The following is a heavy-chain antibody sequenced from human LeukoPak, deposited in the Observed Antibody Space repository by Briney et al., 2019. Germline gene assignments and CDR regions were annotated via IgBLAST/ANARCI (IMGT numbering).Heavy chain of an antibody. V-gene: IGHV3-53*01. CDR1: GFTVRSNY. J-gene: IGHJ4*02. Sequence: PGGSLRLSCAASGFTVRSNYMSWVRQAPGKGLEWVSVIYSDGRIHYADSVKGRFTISRDDSENTLYLQMNSLRAEDTAVYYCARESGYSYGLAGFFDYWGQGTLVTVSS. CDR2: IYSDGRI. CDR3: ARESGYSYGLAGFFDY. D-gene: IGHD5-18*01.